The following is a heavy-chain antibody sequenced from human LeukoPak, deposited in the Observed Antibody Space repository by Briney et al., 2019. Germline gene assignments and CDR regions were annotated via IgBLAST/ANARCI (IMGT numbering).Heavy chain of an antibody. CDR2: VSGSGAHT. V-gene: IGHV3-23*01. CDR1: GVTFSSYA. CDR3: ARDAGQLWPFYYYYYYMDV. Sequence: GGSLRLSCAASGVTFSSYAMTWVRQAPGKGLQWVSAVSGSGAHTYYADSVKGRFTISRDNAKNSLYLQMNSLRAEDTAVYYCARDAGQLWPFYYYYYYMDVWGKGTTVTISS. J-gene: IGHJ6*03. D-gene: IGHD5-18*01.